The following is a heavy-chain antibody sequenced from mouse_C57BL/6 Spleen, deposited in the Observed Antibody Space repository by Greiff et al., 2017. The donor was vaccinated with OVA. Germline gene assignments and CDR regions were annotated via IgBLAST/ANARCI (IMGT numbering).Heavy chain of an antibody. Sequence: EVQGVESGGGLVKPGGSLKLSCAASGFTFSDYGMHWVRQAPEKGLEWVAYISSGSSTIYYADTVKGRFTISRDNAKNTLFLQMTSLRSEDTAMYYCARVNYGSSYSYWYFDVWGTGTTVTVSS. J-gene: IGHJ1*03. D-gene: IGHD1-1*01. CDR3: ARVNYGSSYSYWYFDV. V-gene: IGHV5-17*01. CDR1: GFTFSDYG. CDR2: ISSGSSTI.